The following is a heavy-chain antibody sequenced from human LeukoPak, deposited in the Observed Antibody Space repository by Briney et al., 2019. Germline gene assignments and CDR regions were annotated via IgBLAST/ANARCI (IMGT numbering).Heavy chain of an antibody. V-gene: IGHV3-7*01. J-gene: IGHJ4*02. CDR2: IKQDGSEK. CDR3: ASFSFVVVVAAPFDY. CDR1: GFILSNYW. D-gene: IGHD2-15*01. Sequence: PGGSLRLSCAASGFILSNYWMNWVRQAPGKGLEWLANIKQDGSEKYYVDSVKGRFTISRDNAKNSLYLQMNSLRAEDTAVYYCASFSFVVVVAAPFDYWGQGTLVTVSS.